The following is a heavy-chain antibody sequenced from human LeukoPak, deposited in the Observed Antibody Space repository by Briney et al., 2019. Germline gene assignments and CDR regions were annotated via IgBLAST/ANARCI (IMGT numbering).Heavy chain of an antibody. V-gene: IGHV4-61*02. J-gene: IGHJ4*02. Sequence: PSETLSLTCTVSGGSISSGSYYWSWIRQPAGKGLEWIGRIYTSGSTNYNPSLKSRVTISVDTSKNQFSLKLNSVTAADTAMYYCAKGGSHSGATAKLDNWGQGTLITVSS. D-gene: IGHD1-26*01. CDR3: AKGGSHSGATAKLDN. CDR1: GGSISSGSYY. CDR2: IYTSGST.